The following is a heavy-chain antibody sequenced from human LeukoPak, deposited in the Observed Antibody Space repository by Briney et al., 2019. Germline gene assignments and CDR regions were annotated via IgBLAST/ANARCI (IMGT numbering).Heavy chain of an antibody. J-gene: IGHJ4*02. CDR1: GFTFSSYA. CDR2: ISGSGGST. V-gene: IGHV3-23*01. Sequence: GGSLRLSCAASGFTFSSYAMSWVRQAPGKGLEWVSAISGSGGSTYYADSVKGRFTISRDNSKNTLYLQMNSLRAEDTAVYYCAKYLNFWSGYYSDYWGQGTLVTVSS. CDR3: AKYLNFWSGYYSDY. D-gene: IGHD3-3*01.